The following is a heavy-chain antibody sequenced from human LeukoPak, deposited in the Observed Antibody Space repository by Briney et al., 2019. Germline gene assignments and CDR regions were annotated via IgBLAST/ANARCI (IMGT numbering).Heavy chain of an antibody. D-gene: IGHD3-16*01. CDR1: GFTFSSYA. CDR2: ISGSGGST. Sequence: GGSLRLSCAASGFTFSSYAMSWVRQAPGKGLEWVSAISGSGGSTYYADSVKGRFTISRDNSKNTLYLQMNSLRAEDTAVYYCARPSRWGLGVDYWGQGTLVTVSS. J-gene: IGHJ4*02. CDR3: ARPSRWGLGVDY. V-gene: IGHV3-23*01.